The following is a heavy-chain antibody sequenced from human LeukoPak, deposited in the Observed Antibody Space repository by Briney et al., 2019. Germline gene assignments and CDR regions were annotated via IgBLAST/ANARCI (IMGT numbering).Heavy chain of an antibody. D-gene: IGHD6-13*01. CDR1: GGSISSASYY. CDR2: IYTSGST. V-gene: IGHV4-61*02. CDR3: ARTGGIAAAGTDL. Sequence: SETLSLTCTVSGGSISSASYYWSWIRQPAGKGLEWIGRIYTSGSTNYNPSLKSRVTISVDTSKNQFSLKLSSVTAADTAVYYCARTGGIAAAGTDLWGQGTLVTVSS. J-gene: IGHJ4*02.